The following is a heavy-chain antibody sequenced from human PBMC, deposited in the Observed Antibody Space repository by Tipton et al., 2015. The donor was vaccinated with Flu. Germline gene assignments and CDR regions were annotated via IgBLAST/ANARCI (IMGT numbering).Heavy chain of an antibody. Sequence: QVQLVQSGAEVKKPGASVKVSCKASGYTFTSYGISWVRQAPGQGLEWMGWISAYNGNTNYAQKLQGRVTMTTDTSTSTAYMELSSLRSEDTAVYYCARDLGGIAAAGTTQTYYYYYMDVWGKGTTVTVSS. CDR1: GYTFTSYG. J-gene: IGHJ6*03. CDR2: ISAYNGNT. CDR3: ARDLGGIAAAGTTQTYYYYYMDV. D-gene: IGHD6-13*01. V-gene: IGHV1-18*04.